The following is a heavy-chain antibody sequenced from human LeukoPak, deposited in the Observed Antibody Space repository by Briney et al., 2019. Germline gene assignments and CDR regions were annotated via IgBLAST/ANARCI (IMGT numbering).Heavy chain of an antibody. Sequence: ASVKVSCKASGYTFINYAINWGRQAPGQRLEWMGWINAGNGNTKYSQKFQGRVTITADESTSTAYMELSSLRSEDTAVYYCAKDSSIAARPWDDYWGQGTLVTVSS. D-gene: IGHD6-6*01. CDR1: GYTFINYA. CDR3: AKDSSIAARPWDDY. J-gene: IGHJ4*02. V-gene: IGHV1-3*01. CDR2: INAGNGNT.